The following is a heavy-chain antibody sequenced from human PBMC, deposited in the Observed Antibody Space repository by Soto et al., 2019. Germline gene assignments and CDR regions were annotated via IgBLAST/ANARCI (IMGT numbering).Heavy chain of an antibody. CDR2: IKQDGSEK. J-gene: IGHJ4*02. Sequence: PGGSLRLSCAASGFTFSINWMSWIRQAPGKGLEWVANIKQDGSEKYYVDSVKGRFTISRDNAKNSLYLQMNSLRAEDTAVYYCARGAHWGQGTLVTVSS. V-gene: IGHV3-7*04. CDR3: ARGAH. CDR1: GFTFSINW.